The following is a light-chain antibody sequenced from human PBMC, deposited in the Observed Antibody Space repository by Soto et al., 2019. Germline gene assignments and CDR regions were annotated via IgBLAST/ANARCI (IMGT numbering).Light chain of an antibody. V-gene: IGLV2-14*01. CDR2: DVS. CDR3: SSYTSSSTYV. CDR1: SSDVGGYNY. Sequence: QSALTQPASVSGSPGQSITISCTGTSSDVGGYNYVSWYQQHPGKAPKLMIYDVSNRPSGVSNRFSGSKSGNTASLTISGLQAEAEADYSCSSYTSSSTYVFGTGTKLTVL. J-gene: IGLJ1*01.